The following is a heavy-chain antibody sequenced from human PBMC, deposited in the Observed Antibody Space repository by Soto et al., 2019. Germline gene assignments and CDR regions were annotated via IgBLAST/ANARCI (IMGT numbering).Heavy chain of an antibody. Sequence: EVQLLESGGGLVQPGGSLRLSCAASGFTFSGFAMSWVRQAPGKGLEWVSAISGGGGSPYYADSVKGRFTISRDNSKDTLYLQMNSLRAEDTAVYDCVKPSYDISGYYCYFDYWGQGTLVTVSS. D-gene: IGHD3-22*01. CDR2: ISGGGGSP. J-gene: IGHJ4*02. CDR3: VKPSYDISGYYCYFDY. V-gene: IGHV3-23*01. CDR1: GFTFSGFA.